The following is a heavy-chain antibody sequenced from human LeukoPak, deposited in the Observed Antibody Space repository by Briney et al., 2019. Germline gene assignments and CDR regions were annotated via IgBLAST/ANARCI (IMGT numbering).Heavy chain of an antibody. CDR1: GFIFSSYA. CDR2: ISSSGGDT. J-gene: IGHJ4*02. V-gene: IGHV3-23*01. Sequence: GGSLRLSCAASGFIFSSYAMSWVRQAPGKGLEWVSGISSSGGDTYYAGSVKGRFTISRDNSKNTLYLQVNSLRAEDTAIYYCAKGSISSSYGFIDYWGQGTLVTVSS. CDR3: AKGSISSSYGFIDY. D-gene: IGHD6-13*01.